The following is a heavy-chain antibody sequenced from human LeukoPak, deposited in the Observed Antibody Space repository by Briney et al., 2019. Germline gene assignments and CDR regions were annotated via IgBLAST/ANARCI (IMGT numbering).Heavy chain of an antibody. V-gene: IGHV3-23*01. CDR3: AKDLAALWTTFDY. CDR2: ISGSGGST. Sequence: GGSLRLSCAASGFTFSSYAMSWVRQAPGKGLEWVSAISGSGGSTYYADSVKSRFTISRDNSKNTLYLQMNSLRAEDTAVYYCAKDLAALWTTFDYWGQGTLVTVSS. CDR1: GFTFSSYA. J-gene: IGHJ4*02. D-gene: IGHD3/OR15-3a*01.